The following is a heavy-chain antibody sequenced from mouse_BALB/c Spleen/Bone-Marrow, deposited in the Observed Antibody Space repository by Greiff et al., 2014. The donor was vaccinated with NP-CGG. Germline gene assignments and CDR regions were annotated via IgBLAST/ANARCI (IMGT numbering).Heavy chain of an antibody. CDR1: GFNIKDTF. CDR2: IDPANGIT. V-gene: IGHV14-3*02. Sequence: EVMLVESGAELVKPGASVKLSCTACGFNIKDTFMHWMKQRPEQGLEWNGRIDPANGITKYDPKFQGKATITADTSSNTAYLQLSSLTSEDTAVYYCAPYYYGSSQFAYWGQGTLVTVSA. J-gene: IGHJ3*01. CDR3: APYYYGSSQFAY. D-gene: IGHD1-1*01.